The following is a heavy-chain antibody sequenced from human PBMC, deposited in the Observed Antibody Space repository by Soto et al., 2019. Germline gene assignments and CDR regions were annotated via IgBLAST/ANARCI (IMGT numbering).Heavy chain of an antibody. V-gene: IGHV6-1*01. D-gene: IGHD2-8*01. CDR2: TYYRSKWDY. CDR3: ARLIGNSWLDS. Sequence: SQTLSLTCAISGDSVSTNSATWDWNRQSPSRGLEWLGRTYYRSKWDYDYAASVKGRININPDTSNNQVSLHLDSVTPDDTAVYYCARLIGNSWLDSWGQGTLVTVSS. CDR1: GDSVSTNSAT. J-gene: IGHJ5*01.